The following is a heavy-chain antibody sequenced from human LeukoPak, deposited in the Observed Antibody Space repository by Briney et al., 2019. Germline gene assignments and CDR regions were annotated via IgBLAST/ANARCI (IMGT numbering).Heavy chain of an antibody. CDR3: AKSGTGYSSGWYDY. D-gene: IGHD6-19*01. CDR2: ISGGGSNT. CDR1: GFTFSSNA. Sequence: GGSLRLSCAASGFTFSSNAMTWVRQAPGKGLDWVSSISGGGSNTYYADSVKGRFTISRDNSKNTLYLQMNSLGADDTAVYYCAKSGTGYSSGWYDYWGQGTLVTVSS. J-gene: IGHJ4*02. V-gene: IGHV3-23*01.